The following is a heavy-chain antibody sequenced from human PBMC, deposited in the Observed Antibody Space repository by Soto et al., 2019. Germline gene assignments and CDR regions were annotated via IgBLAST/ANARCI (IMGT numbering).Heavy chain of an antibody. CDR2: ISSSSSSI. Sequence: EVQLVESGGGLVQPGGSLRLSCAASGFTFSNYSMNWVRQAPGKGLEWVSYISSSSSSIYYADSVKGRFTISRDNAKNSLYLQMNSLRAEDTAVYNCSLDRYYYNGRGAFDIWGQGTMVTVSS. D-gene: IGHD3-10*01. V-gene: IGHV3-48*01. CDR3: SLDRYYYNGRGAFDI. CDR1: GFTFSNYS. J-gene: IGHJ3*02.